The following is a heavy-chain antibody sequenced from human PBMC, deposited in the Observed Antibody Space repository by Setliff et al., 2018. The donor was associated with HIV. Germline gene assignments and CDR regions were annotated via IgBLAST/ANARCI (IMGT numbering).Heavy chain of an antibody. CDR1: GGFIKNSNYY. Sequence: SETLSLTCTVYGGFIKNSNYYWGWIRQPPGKGLEWIGNIHYSGTTNYNPSLKSRVTISADTSKSQFSLKLTSVTAADTAAYFCARVSTDYVWGSFLSSGPYYFDFWGQGALVTVSS. CDR2: IHYSGTT. V-gene: IGHV4-39*07. D-gene: IGHD3-16*01. CDR3: ARVSTDYVWGSFLSSGPYYFDF. J-gene: IGHJ4*02.